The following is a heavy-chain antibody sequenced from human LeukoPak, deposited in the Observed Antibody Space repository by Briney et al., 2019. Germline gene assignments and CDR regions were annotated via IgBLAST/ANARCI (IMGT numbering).Heavy chain of an antibody. V-gene: IGHV3-30*04. D-gene: IGHD3-22*01. Sequence: PGGSLRLSCAASGFTFSSYAMHWVRQAPGKGLEWVAAISYDGPNKYYVDSVKGRFTISRDNSKNTLYLQMNSLRAEDTAVYYCATGHCTTMIVVVIPEYYFDYWGQGTLVTVSS. J-gene: IGHJ4*02. CDR2: ISYDGPNK. CDR1: GFTFSSYA. CDR3: ATGHCTTMIVVVIPEYYFDY.